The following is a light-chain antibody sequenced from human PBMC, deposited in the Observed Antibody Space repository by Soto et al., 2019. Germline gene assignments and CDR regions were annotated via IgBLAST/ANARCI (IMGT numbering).Light chain of an antibody. J-gene: IGLJ2*01. Sequence: QSVLTQTPSASGTPGQRVTISCSGSSSNIGSNTVNWYQQLPGTAPKLLNYSNNQRPSGVPDRFSGSKSGTSASLAISGLQSGDEADYYCAAWDDSLNGVVFGGGTKLTVL. CDR3: AAWDDSLNGVV. V-gene: IGLV1-44*01. CDR1: SSNIGSNT. CDR2: SNN.